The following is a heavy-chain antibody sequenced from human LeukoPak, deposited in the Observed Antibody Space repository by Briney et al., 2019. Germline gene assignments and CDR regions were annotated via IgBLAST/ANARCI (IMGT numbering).Heavy chain of an antibody. CDR1: GGSFSGYY. Sequence: SETLSLTCAVYGGSFSGYYWSWIRQPPGKGLEWIGEINHSGSTNYNPSLKSRVTISVDTSKNQFSLKLSSVTAADTAVYYCARGGKSNRYCSNTSCQIYQKPFDYWGQGTLVTVSS. D-gene: IGHD2-2*01. J-gene: IGHJ4*02. V-gene: IGHV4-34*01. CDR3: ARGGKSNRYCSNTSCQIYQKPFDY. CDR2: INHSGST.